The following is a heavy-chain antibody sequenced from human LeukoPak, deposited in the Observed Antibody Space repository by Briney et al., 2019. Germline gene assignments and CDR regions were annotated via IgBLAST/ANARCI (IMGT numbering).Heavy chain of an antibody. V-gene: IGHV3-73*01. D-gene: IGHD6-13*01. CDR1: GFTFSGSA. CDR3: TRGSSSWRDLGDY. J-gene: IGHJ4*02. CDR2: IRSKANSYGT. Sequence: GGSLRLSCAASGFTFSGSAMHWVRQASGKGLEWVGRIRSKANSYGTAYAASVKGRFTISRDDSKNTAYLQMNSLKTEDTAVYYCTRGSSSWRDLGDYWGQGTLVTVSS.